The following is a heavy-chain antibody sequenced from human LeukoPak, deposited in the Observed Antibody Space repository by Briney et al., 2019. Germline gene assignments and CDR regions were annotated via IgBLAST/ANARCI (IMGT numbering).Heavy chain of an antibody. CDR1: GFTFSSYS. CDR3: ARIAVAGLVLEY. V-gene: IGHV3-21*01. Sequence: GGSLRLSCAASGFTFSSYSMNWVRQAPGKGLEWVSSISSSSSYIYYADSVKGRFTISRDNAKNSLYLQMNSLRAEDTAAYYCARIAVAGLVLEYWGQGTLVTVSS. J-gene: IGHJ4*02. CDR2: ISSSSSYI. D-gene: IGHD6-19*01.